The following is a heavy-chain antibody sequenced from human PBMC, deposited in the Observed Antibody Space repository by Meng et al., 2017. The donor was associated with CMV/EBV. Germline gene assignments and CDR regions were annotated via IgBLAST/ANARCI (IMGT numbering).Heavy chain of an antibody. CDR3: ARDITSSGYRGVFDY. CDR1: GFTVGSSY. Sequence: ACGFTVGSSYMRWVRQAPGKGLEWVSVIYSGGSTYYADSVKGRFTISRDNSKNTLYLQMNSLRAEDTAVYYCARDITSSGYRGVFDYWGQGTLVTVSS. CDR2: IYSGGST. J-gene: IGHJ4*02. D-gene: IGHD3-22*01. V-gene: IGHV3-53*01.